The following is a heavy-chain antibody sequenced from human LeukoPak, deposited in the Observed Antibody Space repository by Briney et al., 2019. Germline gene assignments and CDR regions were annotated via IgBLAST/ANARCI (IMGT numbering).Heavy chain of an antibody. CDR1: GFTFSYYW. J-gene: IGHJ3*02. V-gene: IGHV3-7*01. Sequence: WGTLRLSCAASGFTFSYYWMSWVRQAPGKGLEWVANIKQDGSDKYYVDSVKGRFTISRDNAKNSLYLQMNSLSAEDTAMYYCTRDLTNWNDATFDIWGQGTMVTVSS. CDR3: TRDLTNWNDATFDI. CDR2: IKQDGSDK. D-gene: IGHD1-1*01.